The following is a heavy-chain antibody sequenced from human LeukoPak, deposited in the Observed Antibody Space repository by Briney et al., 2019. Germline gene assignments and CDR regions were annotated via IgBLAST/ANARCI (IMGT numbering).Heavy chain of an antibody. V-gene: IGHV3-30-3*01. D-gene: IGHD3-16*01. Sequence: GSLRLSCAASGFTFSSYAMHWVRQAPGKGLEWVAVISYDGSNKYYADSVKGRFTISRDNSKNTLYLQMNSLRAEDTAVYYCARDLGAYYYYGMDVWGQGTTVTVSS. CDR2: ISYDGSNK. CDR1: GFTFSSYA. CDR3: ARDLGAYYYYGMDV. J-gene: IGHJ6*02.